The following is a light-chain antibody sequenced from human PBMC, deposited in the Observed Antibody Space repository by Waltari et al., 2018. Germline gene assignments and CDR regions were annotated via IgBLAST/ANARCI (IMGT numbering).Light chain of an antibody. Sequence: DIVMTQSPDSLAVSLGERATINCKSSQSVLYSSSNKNYLAWYQQKPGQPPKLLFYWASTRESGVPDRFSGSGSGTDFTLTISSLQAEDVAVYYCQQYYGYPPYTFGQGTKLEIK. CDR2: WAS. V-gene: IGKV4-1*01. CDR3: QQYYGYPPYT. CDR1: QSVLYSSSNKNY. J-gene: IGKJ2*01.